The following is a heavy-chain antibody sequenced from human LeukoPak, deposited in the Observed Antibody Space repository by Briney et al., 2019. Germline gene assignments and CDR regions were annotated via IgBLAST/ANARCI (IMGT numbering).Heavy chain of an antibody. J-gene: IGHJ1*01. D-gene: IGHD3-22*01. V-gene: IGHV1-2*02. CDR1: GYTFTGYY. CDR2: INPNSGGT. CDR3: ARDVHGYYYDSSGYYPAEYFQH. Sequence: ASVTVSCKASGYTFTGYYMHWVRQAPGQGLGWKGWINPNSGGTNYAQKFQGRVTMTRDTSISTAYMELSRLRSDDTAVYYCARDVHGYYYDSSGYYPAEYFQHWGQGTLVTVSS.